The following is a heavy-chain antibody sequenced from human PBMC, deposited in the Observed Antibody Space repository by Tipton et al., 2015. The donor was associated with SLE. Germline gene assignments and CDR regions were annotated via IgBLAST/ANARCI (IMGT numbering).Heavy chain of an antibody. J-gene: IGHJ4*02. CDR2: INYSGST. Sequence: TLSLTCTVSGGSISSSSHYWGWIRQPPGKGLEWIGSINYSGSTYYNPSLKSRVTISVDTSKNQFSLKLSSVTAADTAVYYCARKSSSSWYYFDYWGQGTLVTVSS. CDR1: GGSISSSSHY. CDR3: ARKSSSSWYYFDY. V-gene: IGHV4-39*07. D-gene: IGHD6-13*01.